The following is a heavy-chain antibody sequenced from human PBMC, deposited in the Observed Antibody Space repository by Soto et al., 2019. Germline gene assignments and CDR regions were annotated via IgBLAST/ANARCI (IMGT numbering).Heavy chain of an antibody. CDR3: ARDRSSGWYWFDP. J-gene: IGHJ5*02. V-gene: IGHV3-33*01. CDR2: IWYDGSNK. D-gene: IGHD6-19*01. CDR1: GFTFSSYG. Sequence: QVQLVESGGGVVQPGWSLRLSCAASGFTFSSYGMHWVRQAPGKGLEWVAVIWYDGSNKYYADSVKGRFTISRDNSKNTLYLQMNSLRAEDTAVYYCARDRSSGWYWFDPWGQGTLVTVSS.